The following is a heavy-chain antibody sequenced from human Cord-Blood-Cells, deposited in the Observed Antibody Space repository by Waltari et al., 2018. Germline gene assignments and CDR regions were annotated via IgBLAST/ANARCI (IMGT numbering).Heavy chain of an antibody. CDR2: IYYSGST. CDR1: GGSISSGGYY. Sequence: QVQLQESGPGLVKPSQTLSLTCTVSGGSISSGGYYWSWIRQHPGKGLEWIGYIYYSGSTYYNPSLKSRVTISVDTSKNQFSLKLSSVTAADTAVYYCAREAAREEHIAAAAQIIAVDIWGQGTMVTVSS. CDR3: AREAAREEHIAAAAQIIAVDI. D-gene: IGHD6-13*01. V-gene: IGHV4-31*03. J-gene: IGHJ3*02.